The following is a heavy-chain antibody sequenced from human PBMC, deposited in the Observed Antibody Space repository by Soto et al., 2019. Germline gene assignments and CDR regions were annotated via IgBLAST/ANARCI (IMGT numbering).Heavy chain of an antibody. CDR3: AKDVEWSLDF. J-gene: IGHJ4*02. CDR1: GFTFSNYW. V-gene: IGHV3-7*03. D-gene: IGHD3-3*01. CDR2: INEDGRVK. Sequence: PGGSLRLSCAASGFTFSNYWMNWVRQAPGRGMEWVAEINEDGRVKYFADSVMGRFTISRDNAKNSVFLQMSRLRAEDTAIYYCAKDVEWSLDFWGQGALVTVSS.